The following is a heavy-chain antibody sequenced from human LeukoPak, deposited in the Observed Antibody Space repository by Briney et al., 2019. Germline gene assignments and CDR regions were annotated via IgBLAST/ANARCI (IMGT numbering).Heavy chain of an antibody. CDR2: ISTRDNTT. CDR1: GFTFSDYY. J-gene: IGHJ4*02. CDR3: ARRARWAYHFCY. Sequence: GGSLRLSCTASGFTFSDYYMSWLRQTPGKGLEWLSYISTRDNTTQYADSVKGRFTISRDNANNSVYLQMNNLRAEDSAIYYCARRARWAYHFCYWGQGSLVTGSS. V-gene: IGHV3-11*01. D-gene: IGHD4-23*01.